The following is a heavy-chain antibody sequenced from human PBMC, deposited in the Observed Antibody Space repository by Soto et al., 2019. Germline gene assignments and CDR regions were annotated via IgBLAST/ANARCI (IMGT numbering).Heavy chain of an antibody. J-gene: IGHJ6*03. CDR3: ARGPWFGAMDV. D-gene: IGHD3-10*01. Sequence: SSETLSLTCAVYGGSFSGYYWSWIRQPPGKGLEWIGEINHSGSTNYNPSLKSRVTISVDTSKNQFSLKLSSVTAADTAVYYCARGPWFGAMDVWGKGTTVTVSS. CDR2: INHSGST. CDR1: GGSFSGYY. V-gene: IGHV4-34*01.